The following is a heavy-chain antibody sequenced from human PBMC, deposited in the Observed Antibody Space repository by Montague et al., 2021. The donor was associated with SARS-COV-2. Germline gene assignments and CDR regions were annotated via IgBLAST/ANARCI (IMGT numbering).Heavy chain of an antibody. CDR3: VRDGGNWYYFDY. J-gene: IGHJ4*02. Sequence: SETLSLTCSISGVPIISYYWSWVRQPAGKGLEWIGHIYASGSTNYSPSLKSRVRLSIDNPKNQFSLKLESLTAADTAVYYCVRDGGNWYYFDYWGQGALVTVSS. CDR2: IYASGST. V-gene: IGHV4-4*07. CDR1: GVPIISYY. D-gene: IGHD3-16*01.